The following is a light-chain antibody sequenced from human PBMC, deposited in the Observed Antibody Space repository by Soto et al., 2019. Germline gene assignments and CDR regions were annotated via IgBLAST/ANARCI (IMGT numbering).Light chain of an antibody. J-gene: IGKJ5*01. CDR1: QTASTY. CDR2: DAS. Sequence: SVVTQSPDTLSLSPGDRAPLSCRSRQTASTYLAWYQQKPGQAHRLLIYDASNRATGIPARCSGSASGTIFTLTIRSREPEDFAVYCWQTRNHWPPDITFGQGTRLDIK. CDR3: QTRNHWPPDIT. V-gene: IGKV3-11*01.